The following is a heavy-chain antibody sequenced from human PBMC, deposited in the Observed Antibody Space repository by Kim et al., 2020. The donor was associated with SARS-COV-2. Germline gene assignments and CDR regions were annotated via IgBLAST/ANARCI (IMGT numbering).Heavy chain of an antibody. Sequence: SLKSRVTRSVDTTKNRFSRKLSSVTAADTAVYYCARGRVGVRGVRNWFDPWGQGTLVTVSS. J-gene: IGHJ5*02. V-gene: IGHV4-34*01. CDR3: ARGRVGVRGVRNWFDP. D-gene: IGHD3-10*01.